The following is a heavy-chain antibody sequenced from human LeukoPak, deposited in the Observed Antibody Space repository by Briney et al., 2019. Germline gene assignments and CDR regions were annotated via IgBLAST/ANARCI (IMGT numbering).Heavy chain of an antibody. J-gene: IGHJ6*02. CDR2: ISYDGSNK. CDR3: AKDRIAAVGARSYGMDV. V-gene: IGHV3-30*18. D-gene: IGHD6-13*01. CDR1: GFTFSSYG. Sequence: GGSLRLSCAASGFTFSSYGMHWVRQAPGKGLEWVAVISYDGSNKYYADSVKGRFTISRDNSKNTLYLQMNSLRAEDTAVHYCAKDRIAAVGARSYGMDVWGQGTTATVSS.